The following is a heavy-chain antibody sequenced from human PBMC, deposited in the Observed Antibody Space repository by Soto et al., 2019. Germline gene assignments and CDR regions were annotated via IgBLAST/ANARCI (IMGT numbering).Heavy chain of an antibody. J-gene: IGHJ2*01. V-gene: IGHV1-58*01. CDR2: IVVGSGNT. CDR1: GFTFTSSA. CDR3: AEEHDSRGYLVGWYFDL. D-gene: IGHD3-22*01. Sequence: QMQLVQSGPEVKKPGTSVKVSCKASGFTFTSSAVQWVRQARGQRLEWIGWIVVGSGNTNYAQKFQDRVTINRDMSTRTDYMELSCLRSEETAVYYCAEEHDSRGYLVGWYFDLWGRGTLVTVSS.